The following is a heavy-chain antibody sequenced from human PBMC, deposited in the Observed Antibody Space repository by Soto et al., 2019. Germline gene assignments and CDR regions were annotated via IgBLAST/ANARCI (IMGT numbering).Heavy chain of an antibody. CDR1: GGSISGYY. D-gene: IGHD6-13*01. Sequence: TLSLTCTVSGGSISGYYWSWIRQPPGKALEWLARIDWDDDKYYSTSLKTRLTISKDTSKNQVVLTMTNMDPVDTATYYCARIAAGITYDYWGQGTLVTVSS. V-gene: IGHV2-70*11. CDR3: ARIAAGITYDY. J-gene: IGHJ4*02. CDR2: IDWDDDK.